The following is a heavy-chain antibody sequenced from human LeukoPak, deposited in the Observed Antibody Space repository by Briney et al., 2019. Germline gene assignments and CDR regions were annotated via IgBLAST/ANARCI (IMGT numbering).Heavy chain of an antibody. CDR2: IVGGGGTT. V-gene: IGHV3-23*01. CDR3: ARARYYDSSGYVGY. CDR1: GFTFTNYA. J-gene: IGHJ4*02. Sequence: GGSLRLSCAASGFTFTNYAMSWVRQAPGKGLEWVSAIVGGGGTTFYADSVKGRFTISRDNAKNTVYLQMNSLRAEDTAVYYCARARYYDSSGYVGYWGQGTLVTVSS. D-gene: IGHD3-22*01.